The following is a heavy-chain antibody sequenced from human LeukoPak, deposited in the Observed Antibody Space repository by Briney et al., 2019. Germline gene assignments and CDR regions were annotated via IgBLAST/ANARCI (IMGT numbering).Heavy chain of an antibody. CDR2: IYHSGST. CDR1: GGSISSGGYS. D-gene: IGHD5-18*01. J-gene: IGHJ5*02. V-gene: IGHV4-30-2*01. CDR3: ARGPEDRGYSRRKPNWFDP. Sequence: SETLSLTCSVSGGSISSGGYSWSWLRQPPGKGLEWIGYIYHSGSTYYHPSLKSRVTISVDTSKNQFSLKLSSVTAADTAVYYCARGPEDRGYSRRKPNWFDPWGQGTLVTVSS.